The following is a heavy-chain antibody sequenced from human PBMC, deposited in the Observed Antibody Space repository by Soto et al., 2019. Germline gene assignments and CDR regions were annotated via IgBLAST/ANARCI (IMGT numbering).Heavy chain of an antibody. CDR1: GGTFSSYT. V-gene: IGHV1-69*02. J-gene: IGHJ5*02. CDR3: ARGYWSSTSCYHHWFDP. Sequence: QVQLVQSGAEVKKPGSSVKVSCTASGGTFSSYTISWVRQAPGQGLEWMGRIIPILGIANYAQKFQGRVTITADKSTRTTYMELSSLRSEDTAVDYCARGYWSSTSCYHHWFDPWGQASMVTVSS. D-gene: IGHD2-2*01. CDR2: IIPILGIA.